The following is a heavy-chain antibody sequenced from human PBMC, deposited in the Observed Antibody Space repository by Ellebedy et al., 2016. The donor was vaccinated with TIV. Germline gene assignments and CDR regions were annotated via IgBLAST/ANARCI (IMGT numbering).Heavy chain of an antibody. D-gene: IGHD3-3*01. J-gene: IGHJ6*02. CDR2: INTGNGNT. CDR3: ATREWQDPMDV. CDR1: GHSFTSYG. V-gene: IGHV1-3*04. Sequence: ASVKVSXXAPGHSFTSYGIHWVRQAPGQRLEWMGWINTGNGNTKYSEKLKGRVTITRDTSASLDTSATIVHMELTSLMSEDTAVYYCATREWQDPMDVWGQGTTVTVS.